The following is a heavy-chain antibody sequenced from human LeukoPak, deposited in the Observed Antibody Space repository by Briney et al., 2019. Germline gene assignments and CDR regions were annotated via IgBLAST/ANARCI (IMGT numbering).Heavy chain of an antibody. D-gene: IGHD3-10*01. Sequence: ASVKVSCKASGYTFTSYAMHWVRQAPGQRLEWMGWINVGSGNTKYSQEFQGRVTITRDTSASTAYMELSSLRSEDTAVYYCARVRGVSEYFQHWGQGTLVTVSS. CDR2: INVGSGNT. CDR3: ARVRGVSEYFQH. CDR1: GYTFTSYA. J-gene: IGHJ1*01. V-gene: IGHV1-3*03.